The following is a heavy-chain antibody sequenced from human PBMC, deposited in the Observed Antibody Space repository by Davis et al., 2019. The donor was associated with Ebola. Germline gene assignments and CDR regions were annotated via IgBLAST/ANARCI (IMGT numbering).Heavy chain of an antibody. CDR2: ISATGVDK. CDR3: AGDPNWEVGS. V-gene: IGHV3-23*01. J-gene: IGHJ5*01. Sequence: PGGSLRLSCAASGFTFSNYAMSWVRQAPGGGLEWVAGISATGVDKKYADSVKGRFTISRDNSKNMLYLQMDSLRIEDTAQYYCAGDPNWEVGSWGRGTLVTVSS. CDR1: GFTFSNYA. D-gene: IGHD1-1*01.